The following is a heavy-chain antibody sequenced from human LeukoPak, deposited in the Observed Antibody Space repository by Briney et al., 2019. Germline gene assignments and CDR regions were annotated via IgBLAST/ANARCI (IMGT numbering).Heavy chain of an antibody. CDR2: IIPILGIA. CDR1: GGTFSSYA. Sequence: SVKVSCKASGGTFSSYAINWVRQAPGQGLEWMGRIIPILGIANYAQKFQGRVTITADKSTSTASMELSSLRSEDTAVYYCARESSSGSYPFDYWGQGTLVTVSS. CDR3: ARESSSGSYPFDY. D-gene: IGHD3-10*01. V-gene: IGHV1-69*04. J-gene: IGHJ4*02.